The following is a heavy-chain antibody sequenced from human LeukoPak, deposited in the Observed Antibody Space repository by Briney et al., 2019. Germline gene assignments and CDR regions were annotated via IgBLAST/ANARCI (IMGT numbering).Heavy chain of an antibody. V-gene: IGHV1-18*01. CDR3: ARDRTKYCRSTSCPLDY. CDR2: ISAYNGNT. Sequence: ASVKVSCRTSGYTFTNYIISWVRQAPGQGLEWMGWISAYNGNTNYAQKLQGRVTMTTDTSTSTAYMELRSLRSDDTAVYYCARDRTKYCRSTSCPLDYWGQGTLVTVSS. J-gene: IGHJ4*02. CDR1: GYTFTNYI. D-gene: IGHD2-2*01.